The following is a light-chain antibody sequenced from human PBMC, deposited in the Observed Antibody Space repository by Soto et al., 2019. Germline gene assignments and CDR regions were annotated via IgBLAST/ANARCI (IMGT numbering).Light chain of an antibody. CDR2: SAS. J-gene: IGKJ1*01. CDR3: HHFVILPET. V-gene: IGKV3-20*01. Sequence: EVVLTQSPGTLSLSPGERVTLSCRASQSVASSYLAWYQQKPGRAPRLLFYSASNRATGIPDRFSGSVSGTDFPLTISRLDPEDFALYYCHHFVILPETIGQGTNVE. CDR1: QSVASSY.